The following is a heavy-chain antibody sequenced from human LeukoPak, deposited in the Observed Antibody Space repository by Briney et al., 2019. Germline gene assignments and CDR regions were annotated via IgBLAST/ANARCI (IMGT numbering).Heavy chain of an antibody. Sequence: SETLSLTCTVSGGSISSSSYYWGWIRQPPGKGLEWIGSIYYSGSTYYNPSLKSRVTISVDTSKNQSSLKLSSVTAADTAVYYCAREDTAMAYFDYWGQGTLVTVSS. V-gene: IGHV4-39*07. J-gene: IGHJ4*02. CDR1: GGSISSSSYY. CDR3: AREDTAMAYFDY. CDR2: IYYSGST. D-gene: IGHD5-18*01.